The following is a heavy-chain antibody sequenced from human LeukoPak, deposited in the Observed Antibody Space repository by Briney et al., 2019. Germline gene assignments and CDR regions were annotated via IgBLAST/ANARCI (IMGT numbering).Heavy chain of an antibody. J-gene: IGHJ3*01. V-gene: IGHV5-51*01. Sequence: LGGSLKISCKGSGYSFTSYWIGWVRPLPGKGLEWMGIIYPADSDTRYSPSFQGLVTISPDRSINHAYLQWSSLEASDTAIYYCARHRNYGDYPLDAFDVWGQGTLVTGSS. CDR1: GYSFTSYW. CDR2: IYPADSDT. CDR3: ARHRNYGDYPLDAFDV. D-gene: IGHD4-17*01.